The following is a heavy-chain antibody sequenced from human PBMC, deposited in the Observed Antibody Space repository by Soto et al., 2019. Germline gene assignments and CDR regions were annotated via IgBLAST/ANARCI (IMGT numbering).Heavy chain of an antibody. CDR3: TRGRFEPDV. CDR1: GFTFGDYN. V-gene: IGHV3-49*03. D-gene: IGHD3-3*01. Sequence: GGSLRLSCTASGFTFGDYNMNWFRQAPGKGLEWVGFIRSKPYGGTTEYAASVRGRFTISRDDSKSIAYLQMNSLKTEDTAVYYCTRGRFEPDVWGKGTTVTVSS. CDR2: IRSKPYGGTT. J-gene: IGHJ6*04.